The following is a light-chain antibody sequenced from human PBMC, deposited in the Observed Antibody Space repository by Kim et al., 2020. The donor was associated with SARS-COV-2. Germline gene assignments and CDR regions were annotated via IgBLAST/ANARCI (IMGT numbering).Light chain of an antibody. CDR3: QKYNSAPWT. J-gene: IGKJ1*01. CDR2: GAS. Sequence: DIQMTQSPSSLSASVGDRVTITCRASQGISNYLAWYQQKPGKVPKLLISGASTLQSGVPSRFSGSGSGTDFTLTISSLLPEDVATYYCQKYNSAPWTFGQGIKVDIK. CDR1: QGISNY. V-gene: IGKV1-27*01.